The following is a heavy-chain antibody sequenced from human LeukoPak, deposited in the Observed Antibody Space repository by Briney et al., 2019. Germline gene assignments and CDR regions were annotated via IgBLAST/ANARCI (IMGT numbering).Heavy chain of an antibody. V-gene: IGHV4-59*08. CDR1: GCAVTAYY. Sequence: SDTLSLTCTVSGCAVTAYYWRWLRQPPVKGLEWIGYIYYSGITNYSPSLKSRVTMSVGTSKNHFYLKLSSVTAADTAVYFCARRMSPGGWFGPWGQGTLVTVSS. CDR2: IYYSGIT. J-gene: IGHJ5*02. CDR3: ARRMSPGGWFGP. D-gene: IGHD4-23*01.